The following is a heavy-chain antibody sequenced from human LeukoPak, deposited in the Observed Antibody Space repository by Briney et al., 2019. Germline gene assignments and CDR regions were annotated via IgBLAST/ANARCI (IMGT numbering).Heavy chain of an antibody. Sequence: PSETLSLTCTVSGGSISSSSYYWGWIRQPPGKGLEWIGSIYYSGSTNYNPSLKSRVTMSVDTSKNQFSLKLSSVTAADTAVYYCARGVKYYYDSSGRYNWFDPWGQGTLVTVSS. CDR2: IYYSGST. D-gene: IGHD3-22*01. J-gene: IGHJ5*02. CDR1: GGSISSSSYY. CDR3: ARGVKYYYDSSGRYNWFDP. V-gene: IGHV4-39*07.